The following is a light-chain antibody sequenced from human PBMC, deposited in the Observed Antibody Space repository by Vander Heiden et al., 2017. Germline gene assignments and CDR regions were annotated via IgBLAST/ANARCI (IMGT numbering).Light chain of an antibody. CDR1: SGSIANNY. V-gene: IGLV6-57*03. Sequence: NFMLTQPHSVSESPGKTVSISCTRSSGSIANNYVQWYQQRPGSAPTTVIYDDNQRPSGVPDRFSGSIDSSSNSASLTISGLKTEDEADYYCQSYDSSNHVVFGGGTKLTV. J-gene: IGLJ2*01. CDR3: QSYDSSNHVV. CDR2: DDN.